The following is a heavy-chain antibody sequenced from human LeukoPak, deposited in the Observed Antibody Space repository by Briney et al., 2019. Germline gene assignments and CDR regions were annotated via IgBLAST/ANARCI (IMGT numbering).Heavy chain of an antibody. V-gene: IGHV5-10-1*01. D-gene: IGHD1-26*01. CDR2: IDPSVSYT. Sequence: GESLGISCKGSGYRFTSYWIYWVRPMSGKGLEWMGTIDPSVSYTKNSPSFQGHVTISADKSISTAYLQWSSLKASDTAMYYCARGIGSDSFDIWGQGTMVTVSS. CDR3: ARGIGSDSFDI. J-gene: IGHJ3*02. CDR1: GYRFTSYW.